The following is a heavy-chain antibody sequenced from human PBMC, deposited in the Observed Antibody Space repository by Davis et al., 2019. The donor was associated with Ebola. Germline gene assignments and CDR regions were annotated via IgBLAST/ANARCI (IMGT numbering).Heavy chain of an antibody. V-gene: IGHV7-4-1*02. CDR3: ARDGDDYGVLYYYGMDV. CDR1: GYTFTSYA. Sequence: ASVKVSCKASGYTFTSYAMNWVRQAPGQGLEWMGWINTNTGNPTYAQGFTGRFVFSLDTSVSTAYLQISSLKAEDTAVYYCARDGDDYGVLYYYGMDVWGKGTTVTVSS. J-gene: IGHJ6*04. CDR2: INTNTGNP. D-gene: IGHD4-17*01.